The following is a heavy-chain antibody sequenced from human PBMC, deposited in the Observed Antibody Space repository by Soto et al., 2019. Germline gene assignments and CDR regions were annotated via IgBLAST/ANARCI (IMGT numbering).Heavy chain of an antibody. V-gene: IGHV4-61*08. D-gene: IGHD3-9*01. J-gene: IGHJ4*02. CDR3: VGHYDILKEGYFDY. CDR2: IYYSGST. CDR1: GGSISSGDYY. Sequence: PSETLSLTCTVSGGSISSGDYYWSWIRQPPGKGVEWIGYIYYSGSTNYNPSLKSRVTISVDTSKNQFSLKLTSVTAADTAVYYCVGHYDILKEGYFDYWGQGTLVTVSS.